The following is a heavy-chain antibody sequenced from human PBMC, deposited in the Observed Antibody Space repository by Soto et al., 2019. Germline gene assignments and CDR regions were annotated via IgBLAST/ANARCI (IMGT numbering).Heavy chain of an antibody. D-gene: IGHD3-10*01. CDR1: GYTFTGYY. CDR3: AITMARGVMGYFDY. CDR2: INLNSGGT. J-gene: IGHJ4*02. Sequence: ASVKVSCKASGYTFTGYYMHWVRQAPGQGLEWMGWINLNSGGTNYAQKFQGRVTMTRDTSISTAYMELSRLRSDDTAVYYCAITMARGVMGYFDYWGQGTPVPVSS. V-gene: IGHV1-2*02.